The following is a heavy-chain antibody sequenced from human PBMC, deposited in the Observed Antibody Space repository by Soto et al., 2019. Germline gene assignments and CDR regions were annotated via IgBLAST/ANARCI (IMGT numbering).Heavy chain of an antibody. V-gene: IGHV1-8*02. J-gene: IGHJ4*02. Sequence: ASVKVSCKASGGTFSSYTLNWVRQATGQGLEWMGWMNPYSGNTGYAQKFQGRVTVTRNTSISTVYMELSGLRPDDTAVYYCARRKERSGPHYFDYWGQGSQVTVSS. D-gene: IGHD6-25*01. CDR3: ARRKERSGPHYFDY. CDR1: GGTFSSYT. CDR2: MNPYSGNT.